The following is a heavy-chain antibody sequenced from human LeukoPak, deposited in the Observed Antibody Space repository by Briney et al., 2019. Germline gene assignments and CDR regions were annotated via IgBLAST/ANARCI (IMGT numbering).Heavy chain of an antibody. J-gene: IGHJ4*02. D-gene: IGHD5-12*01. V-gene: IGHV3-7*01. CDR1: GFTFSSYW. Sequence: QAGGSLRLSCAASGFTFSSYWMSWVRQAPGKGLEWVANIKQDGSEKYYVDSVKGRFTISRDNAKNSLYLQMNSLRDEDTALYYCAREGFYSGYDRWGQGTLVTVSS. CDR3: AREGFYSGYDR. CDR2: IKQDGSEK.